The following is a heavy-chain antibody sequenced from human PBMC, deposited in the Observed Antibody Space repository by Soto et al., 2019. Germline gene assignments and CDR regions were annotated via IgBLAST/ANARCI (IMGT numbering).Heavy chain of an antibody. D-gene: IGHD3-10*01. Sequence: QVQLQESGPGLVKPSQTLSLTCTVSGGSISSGGYYWSWIRQHPGKGLEWIGYIYYSGSTYYNPSLKSRVTISVDTSKNQCSLKLSSVTAADTAVYYCARVSGSYYMNYYYYMDVWGKGTTVTVSS. J-gene: IGHJ6*03. CDR3: ARVSGSYYMNYYYYMDV. V-gene: IGHV4-31*03. CDR1: GGSISSGGYY. CDR2: IYYSGST.